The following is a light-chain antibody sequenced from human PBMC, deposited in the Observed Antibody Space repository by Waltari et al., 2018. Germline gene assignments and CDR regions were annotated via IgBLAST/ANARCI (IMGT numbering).Light chain of an antibody. J-gene: IGLJ1*01. V-gene: IGLV1-44*01. CDR1: RSNIGINP. CDR3: AAWDDSLSGLV. Sequence: QSVLTQPPSASGTPGQRVTISCSGTRSNIGINPVNWYQQVPGTAPKLLMYAKDQRPPGVPDRFSGSKSDTSASLAISGLQSGDEADYFCAAWDDSLSGLVFGTGTRVTVL. CDR2: AKD.